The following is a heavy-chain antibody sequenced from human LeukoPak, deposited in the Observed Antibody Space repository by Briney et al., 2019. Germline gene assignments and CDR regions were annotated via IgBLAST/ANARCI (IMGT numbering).Heavy chain of an antibody. Sequence: PSETLSLTCTVSGGSISSSSYYWSWIRQPAGKGLEWIGRIYTTGSTNYNPSLKSRVTISVDTSKNQFSLKLSSVTAADTAVYYCARGTGIAESWGQGTLVTVSS. CDR1: GGSISSSSYY. CDR3: ARGTGIAES. D-gene: IGHD6-13*01. V-gene: IGHV4-61*02. J-gene: IGHJ5*02. CDR2: IYTTGST.